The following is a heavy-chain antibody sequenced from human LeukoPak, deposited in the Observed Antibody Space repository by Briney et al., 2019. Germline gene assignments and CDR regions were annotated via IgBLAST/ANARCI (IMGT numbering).Heavy chain of an antibody. CDR2: ISSSGSTI. CDR3: ASHSWYSWFDP. J-gene: IGHJ5*02. CDR1: GFTFSSYE. D-gene: IGHD6-13*01. V-gene: IGHV3-48*03. Sequence: GGSLRLSCAASGFTFSSYEMNWVRQAPGKGLEWVSYISSSGSTIYYADSVKGRFTISRDNAKNSLYLQMNSLRAEDTAVYYCASHSWYSWFDPWGQGTLVTASS.